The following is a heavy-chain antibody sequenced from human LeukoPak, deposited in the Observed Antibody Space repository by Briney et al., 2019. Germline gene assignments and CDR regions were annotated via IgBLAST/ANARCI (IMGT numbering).Heavy chain of an antibody. CDR3: ARGGYYYDSSGPKGAFDI. D-gene: IGHD3-22*01. J-gene: IGHJ3*02. CDR1: GGTFSSYA. CDR2: IIPIFGTA. V-gene: IGHV1-69*05. Sequence: SVKVSCKASGGTFSSYAISWVRQAPGQGLEWMGGIIPIFGTANYAQKFQGRVTITTDESTSTAYMELSSLRSEDTAVYYCARGGYYYDSSGPKGAFDIWGQGTMVTVSS.